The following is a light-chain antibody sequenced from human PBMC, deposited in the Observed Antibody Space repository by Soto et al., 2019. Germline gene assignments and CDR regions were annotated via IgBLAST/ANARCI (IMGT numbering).Light chain of an antibody. CDR2: GNS. J-gene: IGLJ2*01. Sequence: QSVLTQPPSVSGAPGQRVTISCTGSSSNIGAGYDVHWYQQLPGTAPKTLIYGNSNRPSGVPDRFSGSKSGTSASLAITGLQAEDEADYYCQSYDSSLSVVVFGGGTKVTVL. V-gene: IGLV1-40*01. CDR3: QSYDSSLSVVV. CDR1: SSNIGAGYD.